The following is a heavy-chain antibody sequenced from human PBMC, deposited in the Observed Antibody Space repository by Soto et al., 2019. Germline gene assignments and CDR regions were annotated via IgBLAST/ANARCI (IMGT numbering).Heavy chain of an antibody. J-gene: IGHJ4*02. D-gene: IGHD3-22*01. Sequence: GGSLRLSCAAAGFDFEDYAMHWVRQVPGKGLEWVSLTNSDGTDSYYMDSVKGRFTISRDNAKSTLYLQMDRLRPEDTALYFCAKSLYYYDSSPLDHWGQGTLVTVPQ. CDR3: AKSLYYYDSSPLDH. CDR1: GFDFEDYA. V-gene: IGHV3-43D*04. CDR2: TNSDGTDS.